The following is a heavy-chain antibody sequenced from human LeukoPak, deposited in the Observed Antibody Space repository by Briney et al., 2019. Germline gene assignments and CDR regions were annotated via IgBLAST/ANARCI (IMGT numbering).Heavy chain of an antibody. CDR3: AKEHRAYCSGGSCSLGY. V-gene: IGHV3-23*01. Sequence: PGGSLRLSCAASGFTFSSCAMSWVRQAPGKGLEWVSAISGSGGSTYYADSVKGRFTISRDNAKNSLYLQMNSLRAEDTAVYYCAKEHRAYCSGGSCSLGYWGQGTLVTVSS. J-gene: IGHJ4*02. D-gene: IGHD2-15*01. CDR2: ISGSGGST. CDR1: GFTFSSCA.